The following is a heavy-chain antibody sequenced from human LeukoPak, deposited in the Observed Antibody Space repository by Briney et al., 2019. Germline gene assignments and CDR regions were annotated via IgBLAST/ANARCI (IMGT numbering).Heavy chain of an antibody. V-gene: IGHV1-2*02. J-gene: IGHJ3*02. CDR3: ARVRTAWELSNAFDI. CDR2: INPNSGGT. Sequence: ASVKVSCKASGYTFTGYYMHWVRQAPGQGLEWMGWINPNSGGTNYAQKFQGRVTMTRDTSISTAYMELSRLRSDDTAVYYCARVRTAWELSNAFDIWGQGTMVTVSS. CDR1: GYTFTGYY. D-gene: IGHD1-26*01.